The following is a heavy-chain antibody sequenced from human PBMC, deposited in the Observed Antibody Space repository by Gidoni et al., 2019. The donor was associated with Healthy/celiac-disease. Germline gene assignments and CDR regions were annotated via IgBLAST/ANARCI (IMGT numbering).Heavy chain of an antibody. CDR2: ISSSGNTI. Sequence: QVQLVESGGGLVKPGGSMRLSCVASGFTFSGYYRSWIRQAPGKGLEWVSYISSSGNTIYYADAVKGRFTVSRDNAKNSLYLQMNGLRAEDTAVYYCASGRIQLSDWGQGTLVTVSS. J-gene: IGHJ4*02. CDR3: ASGRIQLSD. V-gene: IGHV3-11*01. CDR1: GFTFSGYY. D-gene: IGHD5-18*01.